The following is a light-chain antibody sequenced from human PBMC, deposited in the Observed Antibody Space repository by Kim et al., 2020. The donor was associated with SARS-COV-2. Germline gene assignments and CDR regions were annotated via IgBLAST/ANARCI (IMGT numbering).Light chain of an antibody. CDR1: QSVSNNY. J-gene: IGKJ1*01. Sequence: APGERATLSCRASQSVSNNYLAWYQQKPGQAPRLLIYDASTRATGIPDRFSGSGSGTDFTLIISRLEPEDFAVYYCQQYATSPRTFGQGTKVDIK. CDR2: DAS. CDR3: QQYATSPRT. V-gene: IGKV3-20*01.